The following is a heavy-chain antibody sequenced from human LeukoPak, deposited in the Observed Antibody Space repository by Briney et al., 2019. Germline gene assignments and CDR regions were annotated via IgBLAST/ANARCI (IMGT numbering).Heavy chain of an antibody. V-gene: IGHV4-34*01. J-gene: IGHJ6*02. CDR3: ASDFWGPDGMDV. D-gene: IGHD3-3*01. CDR1: GGSFSGYY. Sequence: SETLSLTCAVYGGSFSGYYWSWIRQPPGKGLEWIGEINHSGSTNYNPSLKGRVTISVDTSKNQFSLKLSSVTAADTAVYYCASDFWGPDGMDVWGQGTTVTVSS. CDR2: INHSGST.